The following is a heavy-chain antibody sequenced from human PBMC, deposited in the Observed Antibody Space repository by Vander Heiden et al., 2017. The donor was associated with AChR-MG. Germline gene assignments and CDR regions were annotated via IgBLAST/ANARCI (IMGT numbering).Heavy chain of an antibody. CDR1: GYTLTELS. D-gene: IGHD2-15*01. CDR3: ATLRAYCSGGSCYREFDH. Sequence: QALLVQSGAEVKKPGASVKVSCKVSGYTLTELSMHWVRQAPGKGLEWMGGFDPEDGETIYAQKFQGRVTLTEDTSTDTAYMELSSLRSDDTAVYYCATLRAYCSGGSCYREFDHWGQGTLVTVS. CDR2: FDPEDGET. J-gene: IGHJ4*02. V-gene: IGHV1-24*01.